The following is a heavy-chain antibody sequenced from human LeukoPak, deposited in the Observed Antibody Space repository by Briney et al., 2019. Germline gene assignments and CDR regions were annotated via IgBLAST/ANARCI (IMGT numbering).Heavy chain of an antibody. J-gene: IGHJ4*02. CDR2: IYYSGNT. CDR1: GGSISSYY. D-gene: IGHD3-22*01. Sequence: KPSETLSLTCTVSGGSISSYYWSWIRQPPGKGLEWIGYIYYSGNTNYNPSLKSRVTISVDTSKNQFSLKLSSVTAADTAVYYCARGRTYYYDSSGYLFDYWGQGTLVTVSS. CDR3: ARGRTYYYDSSGYLFDY. V-gene: IGHV4-59*01.